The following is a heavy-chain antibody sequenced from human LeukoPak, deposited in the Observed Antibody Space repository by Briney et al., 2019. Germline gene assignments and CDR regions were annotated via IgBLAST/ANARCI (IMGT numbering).Heavy chain of an antibody. Sequence: GASVKVSCKASGYTFTGYYMHWVRQAPGQGLEWMGWINPNSGGTNYAQKFQGRVTMARDTSISTAYMELSRLRSDDTAVYYCARDLRFLESGFPGYWGQGTLVTVSS. V-gene: IGHV1-2*02. CDR3: ARDLRFLESGFPGY. CDR1: GYTFTGYY. J-gene: IGHJ4*02. CDR2: INPNSGGT. D-gene: IGHD3-3*01.